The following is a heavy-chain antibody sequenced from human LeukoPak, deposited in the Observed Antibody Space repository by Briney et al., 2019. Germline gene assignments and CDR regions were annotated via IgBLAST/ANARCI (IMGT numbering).Heavy chain of an antibody. CDR2: IIPIFGTA. V-gene: IGHV1-69*13. CDR1: GGTFSSNT. CDR3: TITDYYYYYMDV. J-gene: IGHJ6*03. Sequence: GASVKVSCKASGGTFSSNTISWVRQAPGQGLKWTGGIIPIFGTANYAQKFQGRVTITADESTSTAYMELSSLRSEDTAVYYCTITDYYYYYMDVWGKGTTVTISS.